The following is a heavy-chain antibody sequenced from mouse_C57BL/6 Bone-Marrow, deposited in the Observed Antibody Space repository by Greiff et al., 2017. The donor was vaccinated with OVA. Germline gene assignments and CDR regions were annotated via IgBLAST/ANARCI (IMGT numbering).Heavy chain of an antibody. CDR1: GYTFTSYW. CDR3: GWAYGSSLDY. Sequence: QVQLQQSGAELVKPGASVKLSCKASGYTFTSYWMHWVKQRPGQGLEWIGMINPNSGSTNYNEKFKSKATLTVDKSSSTAYMQLSSLTSEDSAVYYCGWAYGSSLDYWGQGTTLTVSS. V-gene: IGHV1-64*01. CDR2: INPNSGST. D-gene: IGHD1-1*01. J-gene: IGHJ2*01.